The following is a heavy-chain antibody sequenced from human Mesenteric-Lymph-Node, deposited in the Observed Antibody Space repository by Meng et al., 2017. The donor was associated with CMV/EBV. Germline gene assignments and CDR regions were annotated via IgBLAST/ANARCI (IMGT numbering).Heavy chain of an antibody. D-gene: IGHD3-9*01. CDR1: GGSFSGYY. CDR2: INHSGST. CDR3: ARGSSYDILTGYFDY. J-gene: IGHJ4*02. Sequence: QVQLHQWGAGLLKASDTLSVTCAVYGGSFSGYYWNWIRQSPEKGLEWIGEINHSGSTTYNPSFTSRIIISVDTSTNQISLNMSSVTAADTAVYYCARGSSYDILTGYFDYWGQGALVIVSS. V-gene: IGHV4-34*01.